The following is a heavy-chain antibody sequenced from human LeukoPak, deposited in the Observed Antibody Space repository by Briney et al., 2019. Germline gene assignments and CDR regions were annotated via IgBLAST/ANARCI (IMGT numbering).Heavy chain of an antibody. CDR2: MNPNSGNT. D-gene: IGHD3-3*01. Sequence: ASVKVSCEASGYTFTSYDINWVRQATGQGLEWMGWMNPNSGNTGYAQKFQGRVTITRNTSISTAYMELSSLRSEDTAVYYCARDQTYYDFWSGYLVPRGAFDIWGQGTMVTVSS. J-gene: IGHJ3*02. V-gene: IGHV1-8*03. CDR3: ARDQTYYDFWSGYLVPRGAFDI. CDR1: GYTFTSYD.